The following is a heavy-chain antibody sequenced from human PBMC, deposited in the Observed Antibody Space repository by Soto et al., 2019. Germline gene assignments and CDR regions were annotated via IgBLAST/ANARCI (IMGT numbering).Heavy chain of an antibody. D-gene: IGHD6-13*01. J-gene: IGHJ4*02. CDR2: LYWDDDK. CDR1: GFSLSTSEVG. Sequence: QITLKESGPTLVKPTQTLTLTCTFSGFSLSTSEVGVGWIRQPPGKALEWLALLYWDDDKRYNPSLKSRLTITKDTSRIQVVLTLTNMDPLDTATYYCVHRAGMGGNSWLPGHWGQGTLVTVSS. V-gene: IGHV2-5*02. CDR3: VHRAGMGGNSWLPGH.